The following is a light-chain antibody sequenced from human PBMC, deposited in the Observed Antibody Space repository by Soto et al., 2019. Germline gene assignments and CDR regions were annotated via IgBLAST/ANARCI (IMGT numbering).Light chain of an antibody. CDR2: EVS. V-gene: IGLV2-14*01. CDR3: CSHAGSSSFVV. Sequence: QSVLTQPASVSGSPGQSITISCTGTSSDVGGSKYISWYQQYPGKAPKLMIYEVSARPSGVSNRFSGSKSGSTASLTISGLQAEDEADYYCCSHAGSSSFVVFGGGTKLTVL. J-gene: IGLJ2*01. CDR1: SSDVGGSKY.